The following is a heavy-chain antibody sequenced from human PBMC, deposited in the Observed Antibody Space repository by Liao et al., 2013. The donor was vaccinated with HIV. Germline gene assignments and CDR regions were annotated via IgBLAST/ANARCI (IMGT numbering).Heavy chain of an antibody. CDR2: IYTGGST. V-gene: IGHV4-4*07. Sequence: QVQLQESGPGLVKPSETLSLTCTVSGGSLTGYFWSWIRQPAGKTLEWIGYIYTGGSTNYNPSLKSRVTISVDTSKNQFSLKLRSLTAADTAVYYCARGSFAVVPHDPTFDYWGQGTLGHRLL. J-gene: IGHJ4*02. D-gene: IGHD3-16*01. CDR1: GGSLTGYF. CDR3: ARGSFAVVPHDPTFDY.